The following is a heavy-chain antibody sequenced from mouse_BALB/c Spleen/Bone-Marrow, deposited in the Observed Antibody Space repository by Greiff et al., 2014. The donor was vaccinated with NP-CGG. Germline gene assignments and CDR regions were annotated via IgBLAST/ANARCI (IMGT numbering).Heavy chain of an antibody. CDR3: ARDYSGYFDF. CDR2: IRNKANGYTT. D-gene: IGHD5-1*01. Sequence: DVHLVESGGGLVQPGGSLRLSCTPSGFTFTDYFMTWVRQPPGKALEWLGFIRNKANGYTTEYNPSVKGRFTISRDTSQGILYLQMNTLRAEDSAIYFCARDYSGYFDFWGQGTTLTVSS. J-gene: IGHJ2*01. CDR1: GFTFTDYF. V-gene: IGHV7-3*02.